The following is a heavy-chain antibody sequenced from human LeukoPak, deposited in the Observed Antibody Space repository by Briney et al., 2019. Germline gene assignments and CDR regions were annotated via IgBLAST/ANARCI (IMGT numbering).Heavy chain of an antibody. D-gene: IGHD3-10*01. J-gene: IGHJ6*03. Sequence: PGRSLRLSCAASGFTFSMFAMHWVRQAPGKGLEWVAVIWYDGSNKYYADSVKGRFAISRDNSKNTLYLQMNSLRAEDPAVYYCAKSPRLYYLDVWGKGTTVTVSS. CDR1: GFTFSMFA. CDR2: IWYDGSNK. V-gene: IGHV3-33*06. CDR3: AKSPRLYYLDV.